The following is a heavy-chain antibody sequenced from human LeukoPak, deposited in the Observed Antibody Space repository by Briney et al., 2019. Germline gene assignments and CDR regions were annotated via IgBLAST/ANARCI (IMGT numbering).Heavy chain of an antibody. J-gene: IGHJ4*02. D-gene: IGHD3-10*01. V-gene: IGHV4-59*08. CDR3: GRHPPGGGYFDY. CDR2: IYYTGST. CDR1: GGSVNNYY. Sequence: SETPSLTCTVSGGSVNNYYWSWIRQPPGKGLEWIGYIYYTGSTNYNPSLKSRVTISVDTSKNQISLRLSSVTAADTAVYYCGRHPPGGGYFDYWGQGALVTVSS.